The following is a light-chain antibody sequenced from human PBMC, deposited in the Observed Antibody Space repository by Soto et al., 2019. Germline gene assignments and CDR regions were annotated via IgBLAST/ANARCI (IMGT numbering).Light chain of an antibody. CDR1: QSLNIRF. J-gene: IGKJ1*01. V-gene: IGKV3-20*01. Sequence: EILLTQSPGTLSLSPGERTTLSCRASQSLNIRFLAWYQQKPGQAPRLLIFAASDKATGIPDRFSGSGSGTDFTLSISRLEPDDFAVYYCHQYESSPQTFGRGTKVEIK. CDR3: HQYESSPQT. CDR2: AAS.